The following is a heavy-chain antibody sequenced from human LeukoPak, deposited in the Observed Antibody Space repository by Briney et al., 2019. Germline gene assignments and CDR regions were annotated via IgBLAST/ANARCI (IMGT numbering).Heavy chain of an antibody. CDR1: GDSIGSTSHY. CDR3: ARRTIAAAGTDFDY. J-gene: IGHJ4*02. CDR2: IYYSGST. D-gene: IGHD6-13*01. Sequence: SETLTLTCTVSGDSIGSTSHYWGWIRQPPGKGLEWIGSIYYSGSTYYNPSLKSRVTISIDTSKNHFSLNLASVTAADTAFYYCARRTIAAAGTDFDYWGQGTLVTVSS. V-gene: IGHV4-39*02.